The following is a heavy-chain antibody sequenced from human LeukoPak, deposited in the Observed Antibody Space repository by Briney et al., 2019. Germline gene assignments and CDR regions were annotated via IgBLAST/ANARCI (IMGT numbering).Heavy chain of an antibody. CDR3: ARGVDSAIDW. J-gene: IGHJ4*02. CDR1: GFTFSSYW. D-gene: IGHD3-9*01. CDR2: INGDGRDK. Sequence: PGGSLRLSCAASGFTFSSYWMNWVRQAPGKGLEWVANINGDGRDKYYVGSVRGRFTISRDNADNELYLQMNSLRGDDTALYYCARGVDSAIDWWGQGTLVTVSS. V-gene: IGHV3-7*01.